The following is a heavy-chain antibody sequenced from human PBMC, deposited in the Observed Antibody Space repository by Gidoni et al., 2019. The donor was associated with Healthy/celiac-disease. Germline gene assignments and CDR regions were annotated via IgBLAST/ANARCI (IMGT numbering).Heavy chain of an antibody. CDR3: ARTGDYGGNSIIRFFNQVQLYYFDY. J-gene: IGHJ4*02. CDR2: IKQDGSEK. D-gene: IGHD4-17*01. Sequence: EVQLVESGGGLVQPGGSVRLSCAASGFTFSSYWMSWVRQAPGKGLEWVANIKQDGSEKYYVDSVKGRFTISRDNAKNSLYLQMNSLRAEDTAVYYCARTGDYGGNSIIRFFNQVQLYYFDYWGQGTLVTVSS. V-gene: IGHV3-7*01. CDR1: GFTFSSYW.